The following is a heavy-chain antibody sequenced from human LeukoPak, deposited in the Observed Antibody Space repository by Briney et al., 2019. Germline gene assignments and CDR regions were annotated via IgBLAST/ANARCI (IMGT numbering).Heavy chain of an antibody. V-gene: IGHV3-23*01. CDR3: AKHIVGAPVVTSAFDL. CDR2: INGSGGST. Sequence: GGSLRLSCAASGLTFNNYAMSWVRQAPGKGLEWVSAINGSGGSTYYADSVKGRFTISRDNSKNPLYLQMNRLRAEDTAVYYCAKHIVGAPVVTSAFDLWGQRPMDTVSS. D-gene: IGHD1-26*01. CDR1: GLTFNNYA. J-gene: IGHJ3*01.